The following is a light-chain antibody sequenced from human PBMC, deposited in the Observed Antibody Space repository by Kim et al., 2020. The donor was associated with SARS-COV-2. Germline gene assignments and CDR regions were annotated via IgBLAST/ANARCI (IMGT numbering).Light chain of an antibody. V-gene: IGKV3-11*01. CDR2: DAS. CDR1: QSVSSY. CDR3: QQRSNWPPA. J-gene: IGKJ1*01. Sequence: LSPGERATLSCRASQSVSSYLAWYQQKPGQAPRLLIYDASNRATGIPARFSGSGSGTDFTLTISSLEPEDFAVYYCQQRSNWPPAFGQGTKVDIK.